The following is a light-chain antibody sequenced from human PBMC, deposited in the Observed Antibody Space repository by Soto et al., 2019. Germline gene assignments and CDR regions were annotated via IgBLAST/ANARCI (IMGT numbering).Light chain of an antibody. J-gene: IGKJ1*01. V-gene: IGKV3-20*01. Sequence: VLTQSPGTLSLSPGERATLSCRARQNINSNSLAWYQQKPGQAPRLLIYEASSRATGIPDRFSGSGSGTDFTLTISRLEPEDFAVYYCQQYGSSLLFGQGNKVEIK. CDR1: QNINSNS. CDR2: EAS. CDR3: QQYGSSLL.